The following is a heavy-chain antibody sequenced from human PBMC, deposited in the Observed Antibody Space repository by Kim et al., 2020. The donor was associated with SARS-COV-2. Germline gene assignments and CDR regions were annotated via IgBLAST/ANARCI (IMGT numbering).Heavy chain of an antibody. V-gene: IGHV3-11*06. J-gene: IGHJ4*02. Sequence: FTISRDNAKNSLYLQMNSLRAEDTAVYYCARGPKQPYYYYDSSGYYYFDYWGQGTLVTVSS. D-gene: IGHD3-22*01. CDR3: ARGPKQPYYYYDSSGYYYFDY.